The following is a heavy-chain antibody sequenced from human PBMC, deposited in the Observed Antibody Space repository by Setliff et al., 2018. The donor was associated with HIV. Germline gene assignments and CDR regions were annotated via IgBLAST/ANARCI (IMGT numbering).Heavy chain of an antibody. CDR1: GFIFSSFA. D-gene: IGHD2-8*02. J-gene: IGHJ3*02. CDR3: ASGVLVVSAIFPASIAFDI. Sequence: LRLSCAASGFIFSSFAMHWVRQAPGKGLEWVAVISFDGSNKYYADSVKGRFTVSRDNSKNTLYLQMNSLRAEDSAVYYCASGVLVVSAIFPASIAFDIWGQGTMVTVSS. V-gene: IGHV3-30-3*01. CDR2: ISFDGSNK.